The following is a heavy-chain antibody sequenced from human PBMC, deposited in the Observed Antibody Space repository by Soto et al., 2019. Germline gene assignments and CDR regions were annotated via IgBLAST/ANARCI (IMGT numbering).Heavy chain of an antibody. Sequence: ASVKVSCKASGYTFTSYGISWVRQAPGQGLEWMGWISAYSGSTNYAQKLQGRVTMTRDTSTSTAYMELSSLRSEDTAVYYCGRDVEGSYRIRDYYYYGMDVWGQGTTVTVSS. V-gene: IGHV1-18*01. CDR2: ISAYSGST. D-gene: IGHD1-26*01. CDR3: GRDVEGSYRIRDYYYYGMDV. J-gene: IGHJ6*02. CDR1: GYTFTSYG.